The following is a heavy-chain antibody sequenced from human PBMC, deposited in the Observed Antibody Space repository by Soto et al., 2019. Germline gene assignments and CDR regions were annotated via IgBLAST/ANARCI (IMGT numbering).Heavy chain of an antibody. J-gene: IGHJ4*02. D-gene: IGHD3-10*01. V-gene: IGHV2-70*20. CDR3: ARTSLGSGSFLFDY. Sequence: SCPTLVNPTQTLTLTCTFSGFSLSTTGMCVSWVRQPPGKALEWLGLIDWDDDKYYNTSLKSRFTISKDTSKNQVVLTMTNMDPVDTATYYCARTSLGSGSFLFDYWGQ. CDR1: GFSLSTTGMC. CDR2: IDWDDDK.